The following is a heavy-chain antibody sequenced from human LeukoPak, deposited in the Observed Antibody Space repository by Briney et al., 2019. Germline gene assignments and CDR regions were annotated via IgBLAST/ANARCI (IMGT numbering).Heavy chain of an antibody. V-gene: IGHV4-61*02. CDR1: GGSISSGSYY. CDR2: IYTSGST. Sequence: SQTLSLTCTVSGGSISSGSYYWSWIRQPAVKGLEWIGRIYTSGSTNYNPSLKSRVTISVDTSKNQFSLKLSSVTAADTAVYYCARDLFSSSWYANDAFDIWGQGTMVTVSS. J-gene: IGHJ3*02. D-gene: IGHD6-13*01. CDR3: ARDLFSSSWYANDAFDI.